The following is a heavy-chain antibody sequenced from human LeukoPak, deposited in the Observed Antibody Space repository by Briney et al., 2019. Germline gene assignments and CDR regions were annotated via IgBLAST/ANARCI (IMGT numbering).Heavy chain of an antibody. D-gene: IGHD3-3*01. CDR2: IYYSGST. J-gene: IGHJ6*04. V-gene: IGHV4-30-4*01. CDR3: ARQAPINDLDV. Sequence: PSETLSLTCTVSGGSISSGDYYWSWIRQPPGKGLEWIGYIYYSGSTYYNPSLKSRVTISVDTSKNQFSLKLSSVTAADTAVYYGARQAPINDLDVWGKGTTVTVSS. CDR1: GGSISSGDYY.